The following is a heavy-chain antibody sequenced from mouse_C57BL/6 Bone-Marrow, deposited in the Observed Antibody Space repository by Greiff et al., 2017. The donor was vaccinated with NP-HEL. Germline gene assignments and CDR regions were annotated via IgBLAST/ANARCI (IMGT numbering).Heavy chain of an antibody. CDR3: VRQYCSSSPGLAY. CDR2: IRSKCTNYAS. J-gene: IGHJ3*01. D-gene: IGHD1-1*01. V-gene: IGHV10-1*01. CDR1: GFSFNTYA. Sequence: EAGGGLVQPIGSLKLSCAASGFSFNTYAMNWVRQAPGKGLEWVARIRSKCTNYASYYADSVKARFTISSDDSDSLLYLPLNHLKTEDTAMYYCVRQYCSSSPGLAYWGQGTLVTVSA.